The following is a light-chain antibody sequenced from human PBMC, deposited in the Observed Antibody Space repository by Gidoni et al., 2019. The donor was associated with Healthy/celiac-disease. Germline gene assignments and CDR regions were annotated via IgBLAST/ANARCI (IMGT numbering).Light chain of an antibody. Sequence: EIVMTQSPATLSVSPGERATLSCRASQSVSSNLAWYQQKPGQAPRLRIYGASTRATGIPARFSGSGSGTEFTLTISSLQSEDFAVYYCQQYNNWPPYIFGQXTKLEIK. CDR3: QQYNNWPPYI. CDR2: GAS. CDR1: QSVSSN. V-gene: IGKV3-15*01. J-gene: IGKJ2*01.